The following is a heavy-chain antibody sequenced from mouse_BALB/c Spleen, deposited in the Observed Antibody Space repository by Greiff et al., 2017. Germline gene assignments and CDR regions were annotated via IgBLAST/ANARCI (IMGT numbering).Heavy chain of an antibody. CDR2: ISSGGGST. CDR1: GFTFSSYT. V-gene: IGHV5-12-1*01. CDR3: ARQQLGGFAY. J-gene: IGHJ3*01. D-gene: IGHD3-1*01. Sequence: EVMLVESGGGLVKPGGSLKLSCAASGFTFSSYTMSWVRQTPEKRLEWVAYISSGGGSTYYPDTVKGRFTISRDNAKNTLYLQMSSLKSEDTAMYYCARQQLGGFAYWGQGTLVTVSA.